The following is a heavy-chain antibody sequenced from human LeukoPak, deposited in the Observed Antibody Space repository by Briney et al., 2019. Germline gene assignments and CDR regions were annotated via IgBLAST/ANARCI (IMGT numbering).Heavy chain of an antibody. CDR2: ISYDGSNK. CDR3: ARDLWGYDSSGYYRQVDY. J-gene: IGHJ4*02. CDR1: GFTFSSYG. Sequence: PGRSLRLSCAASGFTFSSYGMHWVRQAPGKGLEWVAVISYDGSNKYYADSVKGRFTISRDNSKNTLYLQMNSLRAEDTAVYYCARDLWGYDSSGYYRQVDYWGQGTLVTVSS. V-gene: IGHV3-30*03. D-gene: IGHD3-22*01.